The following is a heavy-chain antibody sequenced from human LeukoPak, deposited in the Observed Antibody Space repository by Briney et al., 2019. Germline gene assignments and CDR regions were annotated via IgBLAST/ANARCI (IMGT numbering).Heavy chain of an antibody. Sequence: ASVKVSCKASGYTFTSYDINWVRQATGQGLEWMGWMNPNSGNTGYAQKFQGRVTMTRDTSISTAYMELSRLRSDDTAVYYCARARLRLGEYPGYWGQGTLVTVSS. J-gene: IGHJ4*02. CDR2: MNPNSGNT. CDR1: GYTFTSYD. CDR3: ARARLRLGEYPGY. D-gene: IGHD3-16*01. V-gene: IGHV1-8*01.